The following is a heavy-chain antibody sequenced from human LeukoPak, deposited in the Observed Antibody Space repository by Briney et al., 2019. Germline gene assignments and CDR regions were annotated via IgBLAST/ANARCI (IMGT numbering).Heavy chain of an antibody. CDR3: ARQGAARLVYYYYYMDV. D-gene: IGHD6-6*01. CDR2: IYYSGST. V-gene: IGHV4-39*01. J-gene: IGHJ6*03. CDR1: GGSISGYY. Sequence: SETLSLTCTVSGGSISGYYWGWIRLPPGKGLEWIGSIYYSGSTYYNPSLKSRVTISVDTSKNQFSLKLSSVTAADTAVYYCARQGAARLVYYYYYMDVWGKGTTVTVSS.